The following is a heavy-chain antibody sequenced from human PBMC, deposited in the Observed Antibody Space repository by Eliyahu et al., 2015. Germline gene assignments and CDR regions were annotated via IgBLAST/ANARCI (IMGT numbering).Heavy chain of an antibody. CDR2: IXYSGST. CDR3: ARAKGASPGRFDY. D-gene: IGHD3-16*01. J-gene: IGHJ4*02. CDR1: GXSVXSGSYY. V-gene: IGHV4-61*01. Sequence: QVQLQESGPGLVKPSEXLSLTCTVSGXSVXSGSYYWSWIRQPPGKGLEWIGYIXYSGSTNYNPSLKSRVTISVDTSKNQFSLKLSSVTAADTAVYYCARAKGASPGRFDYWGQGTLVTVSS.